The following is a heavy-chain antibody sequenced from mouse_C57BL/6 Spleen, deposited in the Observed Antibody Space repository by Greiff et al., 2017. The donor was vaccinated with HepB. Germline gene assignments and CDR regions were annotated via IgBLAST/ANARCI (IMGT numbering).Heavy chain of an antibody. CDR1: GYTFTSYW. V-gene: IGHV1-74*01. D-gene: IGHD3-2*02. Sequence: VQLQQPGAELVKPGASVKVSCKASGYTFTSYWMHWVKQRPGQGLEWIGRIHPSDSDTNYNQKFKGKATLTVDKSSSPAYMQLSSLTSEDSAVYYCAIPLRPSPYAMDYWGQGTSVTVSS. J-gene: IGHJ4*01. CDR2: IHPSDSDT. CDR3: AIPLRPSPYAMDY.